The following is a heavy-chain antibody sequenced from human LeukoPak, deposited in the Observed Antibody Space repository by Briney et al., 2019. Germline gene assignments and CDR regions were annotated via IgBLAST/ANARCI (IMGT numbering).Heavy chain of an antibody. Sequence: GASVKVSCKASGYTFTSYGISWVRQAPGQGLEWMGWISAYNGNTNYAQKLQGRVTMTTDTSTSTAYMELRSLRSDDTAVYYCARDGADIWFGELFIWGQGTMVTVSS. V-gene: IGHV1-18*01. CDR1: GYTFTSYG. J-gene: IGHJ3*02. CDR2: ISAYNGNT. CDR3: ARDGADIWFGELFI. D-gene: IGHD3-10*01.